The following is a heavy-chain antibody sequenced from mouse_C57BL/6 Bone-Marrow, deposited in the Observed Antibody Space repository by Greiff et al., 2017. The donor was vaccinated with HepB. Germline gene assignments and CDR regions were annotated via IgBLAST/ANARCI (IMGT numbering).Heavy chain of an antibody. D-gene: IGHD2-4*01. CDR1: GYTFTSYW. V-gene: IGHV1-59*01. Sequence: QVQLQQPGAALVRPGTSVKLSCKASGYTFTSYWMHWVKQRPGQGLEWIGVIDPSDSYTNYNQKFKGKATLTVDTSSSTAYMQLSSLTSEDSAVYYCARFDYDGAYWGQGTLVTVSA. CDR3: ARFDYDGAY. J-gene: IGHJ3*01. CDR2: IDPSDSYT.